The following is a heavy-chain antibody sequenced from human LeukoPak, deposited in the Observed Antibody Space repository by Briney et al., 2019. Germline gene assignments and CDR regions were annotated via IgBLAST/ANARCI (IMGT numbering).Heavy chain of an antibody. V-gene: IGHV3-30*03. CDR1: GFTFSSYG. CDR2: ISYDGSNK. J-gene: IGHJ6*02. D-gene: IGHD6-13*01. Sequence: GRSLRLSCAASGFTFSSYGMHWVRQAPGKGLEWVAVISYDGSNKYYADSVKGRFTISRDNSKNTLYLQMNSLRAEDTAAYYCAYARGSSWTNGMDVWGQGTTVTVSS. CDR3: AYARGSSWTNGMDV.